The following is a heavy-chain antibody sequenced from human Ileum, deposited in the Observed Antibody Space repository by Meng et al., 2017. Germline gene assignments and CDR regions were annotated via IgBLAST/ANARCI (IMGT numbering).Heavy chain of an antibody. Sequence: HWVRQAPGKGLGWVAVISSDGANKYYTDSVKGRFTISRDNSKNTLSLQMNSLTAEDTAVYYCARDLLRACDYWGQGTLVTVSS. CDR2: ISSDGANK. J-gene: IGHJ4*02. CDR3: ARDLLRACDY. V-gene: IGHV3-30*04. D-gene: IGHD1-26*01.